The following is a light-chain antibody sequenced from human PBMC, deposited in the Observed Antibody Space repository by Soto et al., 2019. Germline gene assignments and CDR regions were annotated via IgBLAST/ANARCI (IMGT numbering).Light chain of an antibody. Sequence: DIQMTQSPSSVSASVGDRVTITCQASQGISSWLAWYQQKPGKAPKLLIYDASTLQSGVPSRYSGSGSGTEFTLTISNLQPDDFATYYCQQYESYSPWTFGQGTKVDIK. J-gene: IGKJ1*01. V-gene: IGKV1-5*01. CDR1: QGISSW. CDR2: DAS. CDR3: QQYESYSPWT.